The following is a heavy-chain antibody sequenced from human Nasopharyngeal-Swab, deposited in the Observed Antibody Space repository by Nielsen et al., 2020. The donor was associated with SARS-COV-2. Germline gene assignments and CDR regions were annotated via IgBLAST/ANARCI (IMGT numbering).Heavy chain of an antibody. J-gene: IGHJ6*03. Sequence: SETLSLTCTVSGGSISSYYWSWIRQPPGKGLEWIGYIYYSGSTNYNPSLKSRVTISVDTSKNQFSLKLSSVTAADTAVYYCARVAPYYYYYMDVWGKGTTVTVPS. CDR2: IYYSGST. CDR1: GGSISSYY. CDR3: ARVAPYYYYYMDV. V-gene: IGHV4-59*01.